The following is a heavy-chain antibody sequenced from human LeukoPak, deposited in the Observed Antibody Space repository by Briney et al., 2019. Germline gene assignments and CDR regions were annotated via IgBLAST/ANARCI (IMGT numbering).Heavy chain of an antibody. CDR3: ARERLLWFGGNWFDP. CDR2: IKQDGSEK. D-gene: IGHD3-10*01. CDR1: GFTFSSYW. V-gene: IGHV3-7*01. J-gene: IGHJ5*02. Sequence: PGGSLRLSCAASGFTFSSYWMSWVRQAPGKGLEWVANIKQDGSEKYYVDSVKGRFTVSRDNAKNSLYLQMNSLRADETDVYYCARERLLWFGGNWFDPWGQGTLVTVSS.